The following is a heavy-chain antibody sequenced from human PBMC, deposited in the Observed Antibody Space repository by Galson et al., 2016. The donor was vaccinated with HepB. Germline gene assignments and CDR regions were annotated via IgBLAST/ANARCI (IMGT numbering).Heavy chain of an antibody. CDR1: GGAISSESYY. CDR3: ARSLRNAGDYHYYMDV. V-gene: IGHV4-31*03. J-gene: IGHJ6*03. Sequence: TLSLTCTVSGGAISSESYYWNWVRQHPGKDLEWIGYIPYSGATYYNPSPKSRVSISVDTSENQFSLKMTSVTAADTAVYYCARSLRNAGDYHYYMDVWGKGTTVSVSS. D-gene: IGHD7-27*01. CDR2: IPYSGAT.